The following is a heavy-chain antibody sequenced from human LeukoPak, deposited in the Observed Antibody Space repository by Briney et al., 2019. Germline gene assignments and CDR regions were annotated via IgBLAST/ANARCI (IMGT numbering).Heavy chain of an antibody. V-gene: IGHV1-46*01. CDR3: ARDHDPI. CDR2: INPSGGST. Sequence: ASVKVSCKASGGTFSSYGISWVRQAPGQGLEWMGLINPSGGSTSYAQKFQGRVTMTRDISTSTVYMELSSLRSEDTAVYYCARDHDPIWGQGTMVTVSS. J-gene: IGHJ3*02. D-gene: IGHD3-3*01. CDR1: GGTFSSYG.